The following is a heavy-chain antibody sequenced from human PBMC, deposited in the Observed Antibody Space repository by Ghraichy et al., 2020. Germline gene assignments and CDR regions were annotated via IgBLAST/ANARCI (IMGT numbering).Heavy chain of an antibody. CDR3: ARDRGILLWFGEPLRASY. J-gene: IGHJ4*02. D-gene: IGHD3-10*01. CDR1: GFTFSSYW. CDR2: IKQDGSEK. V-gene: IGHV3-7*01. Sequence: GESLNISCAASGFTFSSYWMSWVRQAPGKGLEWVANIKQDGSEKYYVDSVKGRFTISRDNAKNSLYLQMNSLRAEDTAVYYCARDRGILLWFGEPLRASYWGQGTLVTVSS.